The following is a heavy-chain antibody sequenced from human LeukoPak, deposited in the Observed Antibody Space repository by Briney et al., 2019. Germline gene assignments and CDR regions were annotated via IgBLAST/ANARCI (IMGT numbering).Heavy chain of an antibody. CDR3: ARTYNILYFDT. D-gene: IGHD1-1*01. V-gene: IGHV3-33*01. CDR2: ISSDASNT. CDR1: GFTFSSYG. J-gene: IGHJ4*02. Sequence: AKSLRLSCAASGFTFSSYGMHWVRQAPGKGLEWVAVISSDASNTYYVDSVKGRFTISRDNSKYTLYLQMNSLRAEDTAVYYCARTYNILYFDTWGQGTLVTVS.